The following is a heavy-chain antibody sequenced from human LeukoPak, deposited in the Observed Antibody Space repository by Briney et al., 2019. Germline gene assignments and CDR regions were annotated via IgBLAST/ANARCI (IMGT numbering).Heavy chain of an antibody. V-gene: IGHV3-15*01. CDR3: TTVGLEYSYI. Sequence: GGPLRLSCAASGFTFSNAWMTWVRQAPGKGLEWVGRIKTNADGGTTDYAAPVKARFTISRDDSKNTLYLQMNSLKIEDTAVYYCTTVGLEYSYIWGQGTMVTVSS. J-gene: IGHJ3*02. CDR1: GFTFSNAW. D-gene: IGHD2-15*01. CDR2: IKTNADGGTT.